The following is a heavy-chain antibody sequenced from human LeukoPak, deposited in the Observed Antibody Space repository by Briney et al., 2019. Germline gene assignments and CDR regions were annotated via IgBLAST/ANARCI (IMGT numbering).Heavy chain of an antibody. CDR1: GFSFSGYS. CDR2: ISPSRSYI. Sequence: PGGSLRLSCAASGFSFSGYSINWVRQAPGKGLEWVSSISPSRSYIYYADSVKGRFTISRDNAKNSLYLQMNSLRAEDTAVYYCARGRGCSSMSCYPDYWGQGTLVTVPS. J-gene: IGHJ4*02. CDR3: ARGRGCSSMSCYPDY. V-gene: IGHV3-21*01. D-gene: IGHD2-2*01.